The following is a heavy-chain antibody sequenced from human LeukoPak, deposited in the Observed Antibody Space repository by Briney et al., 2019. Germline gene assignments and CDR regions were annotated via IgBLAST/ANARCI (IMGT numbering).Heavy chain of an antibody. CDR1: GGSISSGDYY. D-gene: IGHD4-23*01. CDR3: AREGNGGNSGDY. V-gene: IGHV4-30-4*08. Sequence: PSETLSLTCTVSGGSISSGDYYWSWIRQPPGKGLEWIGYIYYSGSTYYNPSLKSRVTISVDTSKNQFSLKLSSVTAADTAVYYCAREGNGGNSGDYWGQGTLVTVSS. CDR2: IYYSGST. J-gene: IGHJ4*02.